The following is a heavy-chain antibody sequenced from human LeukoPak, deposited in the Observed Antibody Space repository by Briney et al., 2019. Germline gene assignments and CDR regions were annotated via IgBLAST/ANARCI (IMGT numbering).Heavy chain of an antibody. CDR3: AKDGPIVIQPPAIRAPPNWFDS. CDR1: GFTFSSYW. V-gene: IGHV3-7*03. J-gene: IGHJ5*01. CDR2: MKYDGSQI. D-gene: IGHD2-2*01. Sequence: GGSLRLSCAASGFTFSSYWMSWVRQAPGKGLEGLANMKYDGSQIYYVGSVEGRLTISRDNTKNSVFLQMNSLRAEDTAVYSCAKDGPIVIQPPAIRAPPNWFDSWGQGTLVTVSS.